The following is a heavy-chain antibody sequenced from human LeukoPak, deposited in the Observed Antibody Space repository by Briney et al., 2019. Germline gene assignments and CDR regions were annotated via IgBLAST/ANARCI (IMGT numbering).Heavy chain of an antibody. J-gene: IGHJ4*02. D-gene: IGHD3-10*01. CDR3: ATYYYGSGSYPPRDY. V-gene: IGHV3-66*01. CDR1: GFTVSSNY. CDR2: IYSGGST. Sequence: AGGSLRLSCAASGFTVSSNYMSWVRQAPGKGLEWVSVIYSGGSTYYADSVKGRFTISRDNSKNTLYLQMNSLRAEDTAVYYCATYYYGSGSYPPRDYWGQGTLVTVSS.